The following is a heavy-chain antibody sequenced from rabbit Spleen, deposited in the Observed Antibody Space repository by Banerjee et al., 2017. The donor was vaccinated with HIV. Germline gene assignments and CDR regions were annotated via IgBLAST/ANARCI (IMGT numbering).Heavy chain of an antibody. CDR2: IDTGNSAFT. Sequence: QSLEESGGDLVKPGASLTLTCTASGVSFSSNYYMCWVRQAPGKGLEWIACIDTGNSAFTYFASWAKGRFTCSKTSSTTVTLQMTSLTAADTATYFCARDTGSSFSSYGMDLWGQGTLVTVS. CDR3: ARDTGSSFSSYGMDL. CDR1: GVSFSSNYY. D-gene: IGHD8-1*01. J-gene: IGHJ6*01. V-gene: IGHV1S40*01.